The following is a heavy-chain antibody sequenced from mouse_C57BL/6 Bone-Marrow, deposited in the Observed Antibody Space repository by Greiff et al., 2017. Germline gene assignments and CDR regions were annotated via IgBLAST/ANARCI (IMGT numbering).Heavy chain of an antibody. J-gene: IGHJ2*01. Sequence: QVQLQQPGTELVKPGASVKLSCKASGYTFTSYWMHWVKQRPGQGLEWIGNINPSNGGTNYNEKFKSKATLTVDKSSSTAYMQRSSLTSEDSAVYYCASFMTTVGTFDYWGQGTTLTVSS. CDR2: INPSNGGT. V-gene: IGHV1-53*01. CDR3: ASFMTTVGTFDY. D-gene: IGHD1-1*01. CDR1: GYTFTSYW.